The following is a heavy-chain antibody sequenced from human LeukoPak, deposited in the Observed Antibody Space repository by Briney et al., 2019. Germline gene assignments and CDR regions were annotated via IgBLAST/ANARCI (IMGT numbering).Heavy chain of an antibody. CDR3: ARLYYYDSSGYYRGNAFDI. CDR2: INPNSGGT. CDR1: GYTFTGYY. D-gene: IGHD3-22*01. Sequence: ASVTVSCKASGYTFTGYYMHWVRQAPGQGLEWMGWINPNSGGTNYAQKFQGRVTMTRDTSISTAYMELSRLRSDDTAVYYCARLYYYDSSGYYRGNAFDIWGQGTMVTVSS. V-gene: IGHV1-2*02. J-gene: IGHJ3*02.